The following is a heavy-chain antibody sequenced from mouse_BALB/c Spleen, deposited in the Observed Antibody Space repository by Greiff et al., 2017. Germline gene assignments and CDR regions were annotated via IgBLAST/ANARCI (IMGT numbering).Heavy chain of an antibody. D-gene: IGHD2-3*01. CDR3: ARRDSYDGYANPYAMDY. J-gene: IGHJ4*01. Sequence: VQLQQSGPELVKPGASVKIPCKASGYTFTDYNMDWVKQSHGKSLEWIGDINPNNGGTIYNQKFKGKATLTVDKSSSTAYMELRSLTSEDTAVYYCARRDSYDGYANPYAMDYWGQGTSVTVSS. V-gene: IGHV1-18*01. CDR1: GYTFTDYN. CDR2: INPNNGGT.